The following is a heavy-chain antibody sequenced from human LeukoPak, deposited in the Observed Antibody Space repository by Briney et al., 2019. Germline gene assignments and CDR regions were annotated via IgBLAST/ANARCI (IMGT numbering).Heavy chain of an antibody. CDR1: GFTFSNYW. CDR2: IKQDGSEK. D-gene: IGHD2-2*01. Sequence: GGSLRLSCAASGFTFSNYWMSWVRQAPGKGLEWVAHIKQDGSEKYYVDSVKGRFTISRDNAKNSLYLQMNSLRAEDTAVYYCAREAYCSSTSCQGYYFDFWGQGTLVTVSS. CDR3: AREAYCSSTSCQGYYFDF. J-gene: IGHJ4*02. V-gene: IGHV3-7*01.